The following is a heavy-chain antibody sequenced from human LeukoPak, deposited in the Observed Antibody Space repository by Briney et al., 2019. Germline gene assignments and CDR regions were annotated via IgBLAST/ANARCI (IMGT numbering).Heavy chain of an antibody. D-gene: IGHD5-12*01. V-gene: IGHV4-39*01. J-gene: IGHJ5*01. CDR2: IYSGRTF. Sequence: SETLSLTCTISAASISSSNHHWGWIRQSPGKGLEWIGSIYSGRTFYYNPSLNSRVTISVVTSDQFTLQLNSVTAADTAVYYCVRHDGRGGATMGALDSWGQGSLVTVSS. CDR3: VRHDGRGGATMGALDS. CDR1: AASISSSNHH.